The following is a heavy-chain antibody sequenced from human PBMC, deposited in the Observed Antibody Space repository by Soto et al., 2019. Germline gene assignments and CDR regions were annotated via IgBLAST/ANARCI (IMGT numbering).Heavy chain of an antibody. Sequence: SETLSLTCAVYGGSFRGYFWSWIRQPPGKGREWIGEINHSGITSYSPSLGSRVTTSVDTPKNQFSLRLRSVTAADTAIYYCARRFCSDSYCSYFDYWGRGTLVTVSS. CDR1: GGSFRGYF. CDR2: INHSGIT. V-gene: IGHV4-34*10. CDR3: ARRFCSDSYCSYFDY. J-gene: IGHJ4*02. D-gene: IGHD2-15*01.